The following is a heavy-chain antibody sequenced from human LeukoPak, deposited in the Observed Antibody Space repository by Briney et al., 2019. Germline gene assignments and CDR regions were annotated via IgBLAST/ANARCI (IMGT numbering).Heavy chain of an antibody. Sequence: GGSLRLSCAASGFTFSSYSMNWVRQAPGKGLEWVSSIRSSSSYIYYADSVKGRFTISRDNAKNSLYLQMNSLRAEDTAVYYCARDRGYDYVWGSYRYTHPFDYWGQGTLVTVSS. CDR2: IRSSSSYI. J-gene: IGHJ4*02. CDR1: GFTFSSYS. CDR3: ARDRGYDYVWGSYRYTHPFDY. D-gene: IGHD3-16*02. V-gene: IGHV3-21*01.